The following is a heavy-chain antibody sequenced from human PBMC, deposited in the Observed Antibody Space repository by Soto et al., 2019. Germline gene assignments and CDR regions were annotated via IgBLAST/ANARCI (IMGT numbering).Heavy chain of an antibody. Sequence: GGSLRLSCAASGFTFSSYSMNWVRQAPGKGLEWVSSISSSSYIYYADSVKGRFTISRDNAKNSLYLQMNSLRAEDTAVYYCARRERGYSYAFDIWGQGTMVTVSS. CDR1: GFTFSSYS. D-gene: IGHD5-18*01. J-gene: IGHJ3*02. CDR3: ARRERGYSYAFDI. CDR2: ISSSSYI. V-gene: IGHV3-21*01.